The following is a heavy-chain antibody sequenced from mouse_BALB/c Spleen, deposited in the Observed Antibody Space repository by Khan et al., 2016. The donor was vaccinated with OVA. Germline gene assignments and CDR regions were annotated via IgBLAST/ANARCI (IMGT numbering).Heavy chain of an antibody. Sequence: QVQLKQSGPGLAAPSQSLSITCTISGFSLTNYGVNWVRQPPGKGLEWLAVIWSDGSATYNSALKSRLTITKDNSQSQVFLKMNSLQTDDTAIYFCARQPYYHYNVMDYWGQGTSVTVSS. D-gene: IGHD2-10*01. CDR1: GFSLTNYG. J-gene: IGHJ4*01. CDR3: ARQPYYHYNVMDY. CDR2: IWSDGSA. V-gene: IGHV2-6-1*01.